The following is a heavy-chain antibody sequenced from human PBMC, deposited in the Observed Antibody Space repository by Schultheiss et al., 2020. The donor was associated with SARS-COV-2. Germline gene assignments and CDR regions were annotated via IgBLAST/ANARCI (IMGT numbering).Heavy chain of an antibody. V-gene: IGHV2-70*01. CDR2: IDWDDDK. J-gene: IGHJ6*02. CDR3: ARGPGPVFGSIYGMDV. Sequence: SGPTLVKPTQTLTLTCTFSGFSLTTRGMSVNWIRQPPGKALEWLALIDWDDDKYYSTSLKTRLTISKDTSENQVVLTMTNVAPVDTATYYCARGPGPVFGSIYGMDVWGQGTTVTVSS. D-gene: IGHD3-16*01. CDR1: GFSLTTRGMS.